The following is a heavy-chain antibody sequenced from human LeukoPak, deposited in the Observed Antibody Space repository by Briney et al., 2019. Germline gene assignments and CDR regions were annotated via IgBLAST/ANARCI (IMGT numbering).Heavy chain of an antibody. CDR2: IIPILGIA. CDR3: ARAPAAWDYFDY. CDR1: GGTFSSYA. J-gene: IGHJ4*02. V-gene: IGHV1-69*04. D-gene: IGHD6-13*01. Sequence: SVKVSCKASGGTFSSYAISWVRQAPGQGLEWMGRIIPILGIANYAQKFQGRVTITADKSTSTAYMELSSLRSDDTAVYYCARAPAAWDYFDYWGQGTLVTVSS.